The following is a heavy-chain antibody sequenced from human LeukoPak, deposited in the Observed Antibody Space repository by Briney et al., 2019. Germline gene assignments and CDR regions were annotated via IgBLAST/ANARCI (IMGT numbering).Heavy chain of an antibody. CDR1: GFTFSSYN. J-gene: IGHJ4*02. CDR3: ARLTSFDY. D-gene: IGHD2-2*01. CDR2: ISSSSNTI. Sequence: PGGSLTLSCAASGFTFSSYNMNWVRQAPGKGLEWLSYISSSSNTIYYADSVKGRFTISRDNAKNSLYLQMNSLRDEDTAVYYCARLTSFDYWGQGTLVTVSS. V-gene: IGHV3-48*02.